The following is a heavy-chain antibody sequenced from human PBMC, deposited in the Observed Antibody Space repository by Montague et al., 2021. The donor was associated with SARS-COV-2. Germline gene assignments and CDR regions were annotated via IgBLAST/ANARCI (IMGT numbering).Heavy chain of an antibody. Sequence: TLSLTCTVSGGSVSSGSYYWSWIRQPAGKGLEWIGRIYTSGSSNYNPSLKSRVTISVDTSKNQFSLKVSSVTAADTAVYYCARERSADYYDGSGYHSYKYCMDVGGQGTTFTVSS. CDR2: IYTSGSS. V-gene: IGHV4-61*02. CDR3: ARERSADYYDGSGYHSYKYCMDV. J-gene: IGHJ6*02. CDR1: GGSVSSGSYY. D-gene: IGHD3-22*01.